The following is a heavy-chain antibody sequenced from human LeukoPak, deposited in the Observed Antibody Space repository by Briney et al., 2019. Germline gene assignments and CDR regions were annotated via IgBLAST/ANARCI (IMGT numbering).Heavy chain of an antibody. CDR3: ATWTSGDAFDV. Sequence: KPSETLSLTCTVSGGSIGIYYWSWIRQAPGKRLEWIGFMYYGGKSNANSSLKSRVTISVDTSTNQLSLRLDSVIASDTAVYYCATWTSGDAFDVWGPGTMVTVSS. J-gene: IGHJ3*01. CDR2: MYYGGKS. CDR1: GGSIGIYY. D-gene: IGHD1-1*01. V-gene: IGHV4-59*08.